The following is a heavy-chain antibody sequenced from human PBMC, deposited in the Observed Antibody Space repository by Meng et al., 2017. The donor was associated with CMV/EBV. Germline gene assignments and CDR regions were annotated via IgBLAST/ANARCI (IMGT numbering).Heavy chain of an antibody. V-gene: IGHV1-69*05. CDR3: ARGESSEFDY. CDR1: GGTFSSYA. J-gene: IGHJ4*02. D-gene: IGHD6-25*01. CDR2: IIPIFGTA. Sequence: SCKAYGGTFSSYAISWVQQAPGQGLEWMGGIIPIFGTANYAQKFQGRVTITTDESTSTAYMELSSLRSEDTAVYYCARGESSEFDYWGQGTLVTVSS.